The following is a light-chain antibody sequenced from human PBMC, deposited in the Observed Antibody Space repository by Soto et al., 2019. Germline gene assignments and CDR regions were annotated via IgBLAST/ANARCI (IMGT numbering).Light chain of an antibody. Sequence: DIQMTQSPSTLSASVGDRVTITCRASQSIRSLLAWYQQKPGKAPKVLIYDASSLGSGVPSRFSGSGSGTEFTLTISSLQPDDFATYFCQQYQTYSTFGQGTRLDI. CDR2: DAS. CDR1: QSIRSL. CDR3: QQYQTYST. V-gene: IGKV1-5*01. J-gene: IGKJ5*01.